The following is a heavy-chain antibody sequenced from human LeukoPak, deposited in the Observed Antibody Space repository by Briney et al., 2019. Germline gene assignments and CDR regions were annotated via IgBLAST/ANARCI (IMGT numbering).Heavy chain of an antibody. V-gene: IGHV1-2*02. CDR1: GYTFTGYY. J-gene: IGHJ5*02. CDR3: ARGETYYYDSSGYYGEGSRFDP. CDR2: INPNSGGT. D-gene: IGHD3-22*01. Sequence: GASVKVSCKASGYTFTGYYMHWVRQAPGQGLEWMGWINPNSGGTNYAQKFQGRVTMTRDTSISTAYMELSRLRSDDTAVYYCARGETYYYDSSGYYGEGSRFDPGGQGTLVTVSS.